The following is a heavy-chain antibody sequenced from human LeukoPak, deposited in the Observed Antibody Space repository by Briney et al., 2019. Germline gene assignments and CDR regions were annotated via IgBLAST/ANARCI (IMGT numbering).Heavy chain of an antibody. CDR3: ARGTGESMVRGVYFDY. Sequence: GGSLRLSCAASGFTFSSYAMSWVRQAPGKGLEWVSAISGSGGSTYYADYVKGRFTISRDNSKNTLYLQMNSLRAEDTAVYYCARGTGESMVRGVYFDYWGQGTLVTVSS. D-gene: IGHD3-10*01. J-gene: IGHJ4*02. CDR1: GFTFSSYA. CDR2: ISGSGGST. V-gene: IGHV3-23*01.